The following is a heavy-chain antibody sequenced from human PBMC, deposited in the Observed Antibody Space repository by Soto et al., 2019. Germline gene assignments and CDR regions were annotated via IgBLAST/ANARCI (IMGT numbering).Heavy chain of an antibody. CDR2: IYYSGST. Sequence: LSLTCTVSGGSVSSGSYYWSWIRQPPGKGLEWIGYIYYSGSTNYNPSLKSRVTISVDTSKNQFSLKLSSVTAADTAVYYCASNYDSSGYPDYYYYGMDVWGQGTTVTVSS. D-gene: IGHD3-22*01. J-gene: IGHJ6*02. CDR3: ASNYDSSGYPDYYYYGMDV. CDR1: GGSVSSGSYY. V-gene: IGHV4-61*01.